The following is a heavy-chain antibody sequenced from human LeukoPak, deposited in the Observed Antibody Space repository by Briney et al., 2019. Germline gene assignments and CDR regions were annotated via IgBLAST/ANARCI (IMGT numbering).Heavy chain of an antibody. J-gene: IGHJ6*03. CDR3: ARDPEEGSYYMDV. CDR1: GGSLSSYY. Sequence: SETLSLTCTVSGGSLSSYYWSWIRQPPGKGLEWVGFIFYTGSTNYNPSLKSRVTMSVDTSKNQFSLKLSSVTAADTAVYYCARDPEEGSYYMDVWGKGTTVTVSS. CDR2: IFYTGST. V-gene: IGHV4-59*01.